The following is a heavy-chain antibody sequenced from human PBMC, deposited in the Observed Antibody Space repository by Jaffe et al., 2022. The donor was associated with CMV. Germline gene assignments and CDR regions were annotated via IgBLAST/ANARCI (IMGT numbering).Heavy chain of an antibody. CDR3: ARIPLGTVTTPGGMDV. CDR2: INHSGNT. D-gene: IGHD4-17*01. CDR1: GGSFSGYY. J-gene: IGHJ6*02. V-gene: IGHV4-34*01. Sequence: QVQLQQWGAGLLKPSETLSLTCAVYGGSFSGYYWSWIRQPPGKGLEWIGEINHSGNTNDNPSLKSRVTISIDTSKNHLSLKLSSVTAADTAVYYCARIPLGTVTTPGGMDVWGQGTTVTVSS.